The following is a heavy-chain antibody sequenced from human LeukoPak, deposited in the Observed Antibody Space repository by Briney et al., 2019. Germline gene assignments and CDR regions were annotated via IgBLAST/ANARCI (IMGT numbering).Heavy chain of an antibody. CDR1: GFTFSSYS. CDR2: ISSSSSYI. D-gene: IGHD6-13*01. V-gene: IGHV3-21*01. Sequence: GGSLRLSCAASGFTFSSYSMNLVRQAPGKGLELVSSISSSSSYIYYADSVKGRFTISRDNAKNSLYLQMNSLRAEDTAVYYCARAYSSSWYPVDYWGQGTLVTVSS. J-gene: IGHJ4*02. CDR3: ARAYSSSWYPVDY.